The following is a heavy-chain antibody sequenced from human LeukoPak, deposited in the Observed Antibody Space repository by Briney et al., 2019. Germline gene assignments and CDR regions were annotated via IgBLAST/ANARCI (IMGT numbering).Heavy chain of an antibody. CDR2: ISWNSGSI. CDR3: ARGSDWYYFDY. D-gene: IGHD2-21*01. Sequence: GRSLRLSCAASGFTFDDYAMHWVRQAPGKGLEWVSGISWNSGSIGYADSVKGRFTISRDNAKNSLYLQMNSLRAEDTALYYCARGSDWYYFDYWGQGTLVTVSS. J-gene: IGHJ4*02. CDR1: GFTFDDYA. V-gene: IGHV3-9*01.